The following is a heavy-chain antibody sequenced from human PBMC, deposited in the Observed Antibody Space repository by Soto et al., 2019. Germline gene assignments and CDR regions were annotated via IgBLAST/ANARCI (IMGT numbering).Heavy chain of an antibody. CDR2: ISSDGSNK. CDR3: SSPLWRDDYNWGYVDL. D-gene: IGHD4-4*01. Sequence: QVQLVESWGGVDQPGRSLRLSCADSGFTFSSYAIHWVRPAPGTGLDWLAFISSDGSNKYYADSVKGRFTISRDNSKNTLYLQMNSLRAEDTAVYYCSSPLWRDDYNWGYVDLWGRCNLVTVSS. J-gene: IGHJ2*01. CDR1: GFTFSSYA. V-gene: IGHV3-30-3*01.